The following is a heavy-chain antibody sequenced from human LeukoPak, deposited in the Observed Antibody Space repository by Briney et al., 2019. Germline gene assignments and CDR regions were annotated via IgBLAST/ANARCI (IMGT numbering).Heavy chain of an antibody. CDR2: IYYSGST. CDR3: ARDRVSSSGVRDAFDI. Sequence: SETLSLTCAVYGGSFSSYYWSWIRQPPGKGLEWIGYIYYSGSTNYNPSLKSRVTISVDTSKNQFSLKLSSVTAADTAVYYCARDRVSSSGVRDAFDIWGQGTMVTVSS. CDR1: GGSFSSYY. V-gene: IGHV4-59*01. D-gene: IGHD6-13*01. J-gene: IGHJ3*02.